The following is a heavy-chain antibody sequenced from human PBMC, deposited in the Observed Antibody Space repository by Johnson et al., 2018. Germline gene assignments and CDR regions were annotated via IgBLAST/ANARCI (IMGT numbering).Heavy chain of an antibody. Sequence: VQLVESGGGVVQPGRSLRLSCAASGFTFSSYGMHWVRQAPGKGLEWVAVISYDGSNKYYADSVKGRFTISRDNSKNTLYLQMNSLSAEDTAVYYRAKDLWQLVKPDVWGKGTTVTVSS. CDR3: AKDLWQLVKPDV. V-gene: IGHV3-30*18. CDR1: GFTFSSYG. CDR2: ISYDGSNK. J-gene: IGHJ6*04. D-gene: IGHD6-13*01.